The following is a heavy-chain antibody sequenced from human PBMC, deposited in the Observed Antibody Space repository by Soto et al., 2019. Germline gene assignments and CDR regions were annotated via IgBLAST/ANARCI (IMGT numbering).Heavy chain of an antibody. D-gene: IGHD3-3*01. Sequence: SVKVSCKASAGTFSSYAISWVRQAPEQGLEWMGAVTLIFGTANYAQKFRGRVTITADNSTSTAYMELRSLRSEDTAVYYCARLKQYYDFWSGYDTPNLYYYYGMDVWGQGTTVTVSS. CDR2: VTLIFGTA. CDR1: AGTFSSYA. CDR3: ARLKQYYDFWSGYDTPNLYYYYGMDV. V-gene: IGHV1-69*06. J-gene: IGHJ6*02.